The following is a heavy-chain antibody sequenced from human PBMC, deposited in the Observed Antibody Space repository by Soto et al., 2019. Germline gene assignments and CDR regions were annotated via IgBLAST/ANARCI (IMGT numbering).Heavy chain of an antibody. Sequence: QVQLVESGGGLVKPGGSLRLSCAASGFTFSDYYMNWIRQAPGKGPEWVSYIRSSSSYTKYADSVKGRFIVSRDNAKNSLYMRMNSLRAEDTAVYYCARDLRDLSAAGISANWYFDLWGRGTLVTVSS. CDR1: GFTFSDYY. CDR3: ARDLRDLSAAGISANWYFDL. V-gene: IGHV3-11*06. D-gene: IGHD6-13*01. CDR2: IRSSSSYT. J-gene: IGHJ2*01.